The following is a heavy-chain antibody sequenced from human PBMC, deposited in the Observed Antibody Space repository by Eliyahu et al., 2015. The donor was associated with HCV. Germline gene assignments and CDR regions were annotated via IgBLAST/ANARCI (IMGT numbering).Heavy chain of an antibody. CDR2: GFFSDQK. CDR1: GFSLSNPRMG. CDR3: ARMPRDDYNFYAFDV. Sequence: QVTLKESGPVLVKPTETLTLTCTVSGFSLSNPRMGVSWIRQPPGKALEWLGHGFFSDQKSQRPSLKSTLTISKDTSKSQVVLTMTNMDPVDTATYYCARMPRDDYNFYAFDVWGQGTMVTVSS. D-gene: IGHD5-24*01. V-gene: IGHV2-26*01. J-gene: IGHJ3*01.